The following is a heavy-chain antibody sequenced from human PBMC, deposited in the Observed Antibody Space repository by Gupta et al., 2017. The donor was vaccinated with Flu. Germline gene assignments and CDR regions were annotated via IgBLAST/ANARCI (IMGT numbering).Heavy chain of an antibody. CDR1: GYTFTSYD. CDR3: ARFFLPLVPAARAYYYYYMDV. V-gene: IGHV1-8*01. Sequence: QVQLVQSGAEVKKPGASVKVSCKASGYTFTSYDINWVRQATGQGLEWMGWMNPNSGNTGYAQKFQGRVTMTRNTSISTAYMELSSLRSEDTAVYYCARFFLPLVPAARAYYYYYMDVWGKGTTVTVSS. J-gene: IGHJ6*03. CDR2: MNPNSGNT. D-gene: IGHD2-2*01.